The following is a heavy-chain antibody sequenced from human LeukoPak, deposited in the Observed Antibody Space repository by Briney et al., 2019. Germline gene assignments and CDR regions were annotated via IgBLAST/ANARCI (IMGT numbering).Heavy chain of an antibody. J-gene: IGHJ4*02. V-gene: IGHV5-51*01. CDR3: ARTQGLYGAADY. D-gene: IGHD2-2*02. CDR1: GDTFSDLW. Sequence: GESLQISCQASGDTFSDLWIGWVRQLPGQGLEWMGSVYPADSDTRYSPSFEGHVTISADKSTNTAFLQWNSLQSSDSGIYFCARTQGLYGAADYWGQGTLVISSS. CDR2: VYPADSDT.